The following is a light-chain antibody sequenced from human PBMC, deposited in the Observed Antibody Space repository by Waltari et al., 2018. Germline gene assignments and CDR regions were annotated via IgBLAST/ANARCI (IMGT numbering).Light chain of an antibody. CDR2: AAS. V-gene: IGKV1-NL1*01. Sequence: IQMTQSPSSLSASVGDKVTITCRASQDISSALAWYQQKPGKAPKLLVYAASRLEAGVPSRFSGSGSGAEYTLIISGLQPEDFATYSCQQYRSPPPGYSFGQGTRLQI. CDR1: QDISSA. CDR3: QQYRSPPPGYS. J-gene: IGKJ2*01.